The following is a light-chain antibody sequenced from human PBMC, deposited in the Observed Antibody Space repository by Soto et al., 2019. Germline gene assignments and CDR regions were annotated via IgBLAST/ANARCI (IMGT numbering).Light chain of an antibody. V-gene: IGLV2-14*03. CDR3: SSYSSAIAFV. CDR1: SSDIGAYNY. CDR2: EIT. Sequence: QSVLTQPASVSGSPGQSITISCTGTSSDIGAYNYVSWYQQHPGKAPKLMIYEITNRPSGISNRFSGSRSGNTASLSISGLQAEDEADYYCSSYSSAIAFVFGTGTKPPS. J-gene: IGLJ1*01.